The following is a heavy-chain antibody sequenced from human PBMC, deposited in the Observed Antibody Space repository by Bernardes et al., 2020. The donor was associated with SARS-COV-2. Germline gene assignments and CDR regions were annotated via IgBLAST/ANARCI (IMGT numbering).Heavy chain of an antibody. CDR1: GGSISSTNW. CDR2: IYHSGST. D-gene: IGHD6-13*01. Sequence: PETLSLTCAVSGGSISSTNWWRCVLQPPGKGLEWLGEIYHSGSTNYNPSLKSRVTISVDKSKNHFSLKLSSVTAADTAVYYCARAADGAAALNWFDPWGQGTLVTVSS. V-gene: IGHV4-4*03. CDR3: ARAADGAAALNWFDP. J-gene: IGHJ5*02.